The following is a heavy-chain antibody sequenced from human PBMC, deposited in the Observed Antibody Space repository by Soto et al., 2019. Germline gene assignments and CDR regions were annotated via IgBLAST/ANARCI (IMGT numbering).Heavy chain of an antibody. CDR1: GGSISSYY. CDR3: ARLLHSSSWRPPYFDY. D-gene: IGHD6-13*01. Sequence: PSETLSLTCTVSGGSISSYYWSWIRQPPGKGLEWIGYIYYSGSTNYNPSLKSRVTISVDTSKNQFSLKLSSVTAADTAVYYCARLLHSSSWRPPYFDYWGQGTLVTVSS. J-gene: IGHJ4*02. CDR2: IYYSGST. V-gene: IGHV4-59*01.